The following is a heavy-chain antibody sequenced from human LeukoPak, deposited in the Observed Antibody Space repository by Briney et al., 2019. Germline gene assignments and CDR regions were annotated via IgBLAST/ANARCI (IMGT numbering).Heavy chain of an antibody. CDR1: GFTFSDYY. D-gene: IGHD4-23*01. V-gene: IGHV3-11*01. CDR2: FSSSGSPI. Sequence: GGSLRLSCAASGFTFSDYYVSWIRQAPGKGLEWVSYFSSSGSPIYYADSVKGRFTISRDNAKNSLYLQMNSLKAEDTAFYYCARGLTTVGFDYWGQGTLVTVSS. CDR3: ARGLTTVGFDY. J-gene: IGHJ4*02.